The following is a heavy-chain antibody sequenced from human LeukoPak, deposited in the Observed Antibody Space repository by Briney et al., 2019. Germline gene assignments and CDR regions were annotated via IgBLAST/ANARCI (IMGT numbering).Heavy chain of an antibody. CDR2: IYYSGST. CDR1: GGSISSGGYY. CDR3: ARVRWNDGDAFDI. Sequence: SQTLSLTCTVSGGSISSGGYYWSWIRQHPGKGLEWIGYIYYSGSTYYNPSLKSRVTISVDTSKKQFSLKLRSVTTADTAVYYCARVRWNDGDAFDIWGQGTMVTVSS. V-gene: IGHV4-31*03. J-gene: IGHJ3*02. D-gene: IGHD1-1*01.